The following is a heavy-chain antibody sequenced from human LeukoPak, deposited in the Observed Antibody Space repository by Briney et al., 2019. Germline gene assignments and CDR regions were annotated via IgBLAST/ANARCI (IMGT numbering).Heavy chain of an antibody. D-gene: IGHD6-13*01. CDR1: GYTFTSYG. Sequence: ASVKVSCKAPGYTFTSYGISWVRQAPGQGLEWMGWISAYNGNTNCAQKLQGRVTMTTDTSTSTAYMELRSLRSDDTAVYYCAREGIAAAPYYYGMDVWGQGTTVTVSS. V-gene: IGHV1-18*01. CDR3: AREGIAAAPYYYGMDV. J-gene: IGHJ6*02. CDR2: ISAYNGNT.